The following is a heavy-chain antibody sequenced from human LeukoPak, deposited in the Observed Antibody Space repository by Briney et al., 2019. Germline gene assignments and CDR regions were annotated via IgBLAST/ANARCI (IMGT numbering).Heavy chain of an antibody. CDR1: GYTFSSHD. Sequence: ASVKVSCKASGYTFSSHDINWVRQVPGHGLEWLGWMNPNSGNTGYAQKFQGRVAMTRDSSIGTAYLELSSLRSEDTAVYYCARDQKVGATPYFGMDVWGQGTTVTVSS. J-gene: IGHJ6*02. V-gene: IGHV1-8*01. CDR2: MNPNSGNT. D-gene: IGHD1-26*01. CDR3: ARDQKVGATPYFGMDV.